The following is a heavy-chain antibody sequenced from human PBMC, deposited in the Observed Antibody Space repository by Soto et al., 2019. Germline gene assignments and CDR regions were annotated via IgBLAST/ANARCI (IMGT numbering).Heavy chain of an antibody. CDR3: ARGYSYGYFDS. V-gene: IGHV4-39*01. D-gene: IGHD5-18*01. J-gene: IGHJ4*02. CDR2: IYYSGST. Sequence: PSETLCLTCTVSGGYISGTSYYWGWIRQPPGKGLEWIGSIYYSGSTYYNPSLKSRVTIAVDTSKNQFSLKLSSVTAADTAVYYCARGYSYGYFDSWGQGTLVTVSS. CDR1: GGYISGTSYY.